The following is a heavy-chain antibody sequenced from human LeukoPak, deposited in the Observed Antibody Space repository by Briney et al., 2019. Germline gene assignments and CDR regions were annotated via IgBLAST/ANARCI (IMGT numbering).Heavy chain of an antibody. CDR2: ISHRGRT. V-gene: IGHV4-34*01. CDR1: GGSFSSYY. D-gene: IGHD6-13*01. CDR3: AREGASSRGCFDY. Sequence: SETLSLTCSVYGGSFSSYYWSWIRQSPGKGLEWIGEISHRGRTNYNPSLKSRVTISVDTSKNQFSLKLNSVTAADTAVYYCAREGASSRGCFDYWGQGTLVTVSS. J-gene: IGHJ4*02.